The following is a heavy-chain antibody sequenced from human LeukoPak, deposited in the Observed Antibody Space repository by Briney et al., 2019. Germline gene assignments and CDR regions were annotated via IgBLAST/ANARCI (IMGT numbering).Heavy chain of an antibody. D-gene: IGHD5-18*01. Sequence: PGGSLRLSCAASGFTFRTYWITWVRQAPGERLEWVANIKEDGSEEYYVDSVKGRFTISRDNVKNSLYLQMSSLRAEDTAVYYCARAGYRYAYDYWGQGTLVTVSS. CDR3: ARAGYRYAYDY. CDR1: GFTFRTYW. J-gene: IGHJ4*02. V-gene: IGHV3-7*01. CDR2: IKEDGSEE.